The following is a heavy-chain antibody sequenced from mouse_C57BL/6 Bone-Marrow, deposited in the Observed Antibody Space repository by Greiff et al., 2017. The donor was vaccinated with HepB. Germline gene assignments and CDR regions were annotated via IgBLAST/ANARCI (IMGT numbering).Heavy chain of an antibody. CDR3: AHYYGSSLYYAMDY. CDR2: IYPGDGDT. Sequence: QVQLQQSGPELVKPGASVKISCKASGYAFSSSWMNWVKQRPGKGLEWIGRIYPGDGDTNYNGKFKGKATLTADKSSSTAYMQLSSLTSDDSAVYFSAHYYGSSLYYAMDYWGQGTSVTVSS. J-gene: IGHJ4*01. D-gene: IGHD1-1*01. V-gene: IGHV1-82*01. CDR1: GYAFSSSW.